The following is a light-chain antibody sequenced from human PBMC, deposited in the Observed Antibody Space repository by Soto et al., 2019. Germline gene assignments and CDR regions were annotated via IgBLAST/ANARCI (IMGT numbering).Light chain of an antibody. V-gene: IGKV3-15*01. CDR1: QSVSSTY. Sequence: EIVLTQSPDTLSLSPGERATLSCRASQSVSSTYLAWYQQKLGQAPRVLIYGASTRATGIPARFTGSGSGTEFILTITSLQSEDSAVYYCQEYNTWPWTFGQGTKVDIK. CDR2: GAS. CDR3: QEYNTWPWT. J-gene: IGKJ1*01.